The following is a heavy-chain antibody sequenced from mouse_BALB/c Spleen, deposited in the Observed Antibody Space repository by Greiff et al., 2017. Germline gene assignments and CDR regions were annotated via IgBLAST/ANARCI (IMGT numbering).Heavy chain of an antibody. CDR2: ISDGGSYT. Sequence: EVQLVESGGGLVKPGGSLKLSCAASGFTFSDYYMYWVRQTPEKRLEWVATISDGGSYTYYPDSVKGRFTISRDNAKNNLYLQMSSLKSEDTAMYYCARDLLFDYWGQGTTLTVSS. CDR1: GFTFSDYY. V-gene: IGHV5-4*02. J-gene: IGHJ2*01. CDR3: ARDLLFDY. D-gene: IGHD2-1*01.